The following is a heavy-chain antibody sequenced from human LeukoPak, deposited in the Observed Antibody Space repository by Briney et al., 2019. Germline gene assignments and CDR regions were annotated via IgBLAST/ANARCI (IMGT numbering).Heavy chain of an antibody. CDR1: GYTFTSYY. CDR3: ARDPSTVRQQLVRSLSAGPYYFDY. CDR2: INPSGGST. Sequence: ASVKVSCKASGYTFTSYYMHWVRQAPGQGLEWMGIINPSGGSTSYALKFQGRVTMTRDMSTSTVYMELSSLRSEDTAVYYCARDPSTVRQQLVRSLSAGPYYFDYWGQGTLVTVSS. D-gene: IGHD6-13*01. J-gene: IGHJ4*02. V-gene: IGHV1-46*01.